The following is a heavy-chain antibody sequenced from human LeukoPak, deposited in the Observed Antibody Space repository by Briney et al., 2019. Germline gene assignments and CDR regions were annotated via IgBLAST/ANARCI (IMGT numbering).Heavy chain of an antibody. CDR2: IKQDGSEE. CDR1: GFTFSNYW. D-gene: IGHD4-17*01. CDR3: ARDHDYGDYLGFDY. J-gene: IGHJ4*02. Sequence: GGPLRLSCAASGFTFSNYWMSWVRQAPGKGLEWVANIKQDGSEEYYVDFVKGRFTISRDNAKNSLYLQMNNLRAEDTAVYYCARDHDYGDYLGFDYWGQGTLVTVSS. V-gene: IGHV3-7*01.